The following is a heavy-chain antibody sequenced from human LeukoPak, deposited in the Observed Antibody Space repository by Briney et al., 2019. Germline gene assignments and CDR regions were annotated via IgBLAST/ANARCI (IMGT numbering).Heavy chain of an antibody. CDR3: ARDSGYISDY. Sequence: GGSLRLSCAASGFTFSSSYMSWVRQAPGKGLEWVSVIYSGGTTYYAESVKGRFTISRDNSKNTLYLQMNSLRAEATAVYYCARDSGYISDYWGQGSLVSVSS. D-gene: IGHD5-12*01. CDR1: GFTFSSSY. J-gene: IGHJ4*02. CDR2: IYSGGTT. V-gene: IGHV3-66*01.